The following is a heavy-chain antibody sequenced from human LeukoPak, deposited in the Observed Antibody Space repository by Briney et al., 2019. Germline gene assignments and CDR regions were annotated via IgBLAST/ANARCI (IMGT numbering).Heavy chain of an antibody. D-gene: IGHD1-26*01. J-gene: IGHJ4*02. Sequence: SETLSLTCAVYGGSFSGYYWSWIRQPPGKGLEWIGEINHSGSTNYNPSLKSRVTISVDTSKNQFSLKLSSVTAADTAVYYCARDRWEPLDYWGQGTLVTVSS. CDR1: GGSFSGYY. CDR3: ARDRWEPLDY. V-gene: IGHV4-34*01. CDR2: INHSGST.